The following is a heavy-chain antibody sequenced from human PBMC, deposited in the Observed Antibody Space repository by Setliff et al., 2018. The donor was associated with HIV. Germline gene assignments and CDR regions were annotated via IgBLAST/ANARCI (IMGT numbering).Heavy chain of an antibody. CDR2: INPSDGFT. CDR3: AKDRVSGWNNWFDP. D-gene: IGHD6-19*01. CDR1: GYNFTSHD. Sequence: ASVKVSCKASGYNFTSHDIHWVRQAPGQGLEWLGVINPSDGFTTRAQKFQSRLTMTRDTSTSTVHMDLSSLRSEDTAIYYCAKDRVSGWNNWFDPWGQGTLVTVSS. J-gene: IGHJ5*02. V-gene: IGHV1-46*01.